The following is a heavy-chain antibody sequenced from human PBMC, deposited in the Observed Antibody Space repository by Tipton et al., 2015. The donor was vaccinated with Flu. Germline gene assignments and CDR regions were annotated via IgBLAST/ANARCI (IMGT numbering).Heavy chain of an antibody. CDR3: ARSGSYHNYYFDL. CDR2: IYPSGNT. V-gene: IGHV4-4*07. J-gene: IGHJ2*01. CDR1: GGSISQYF. Sequence: TLSLTCSVSGGSISQYFWSWIRQPAGKGLEWIGRIYPSGNTNYNPSLQSRVTMSVDTSRNQFSLSLTSVTAADAAIYYCARSGSYHNYYFDLWGRGTLVSVSS. D-gene: IGHD1-26*01.